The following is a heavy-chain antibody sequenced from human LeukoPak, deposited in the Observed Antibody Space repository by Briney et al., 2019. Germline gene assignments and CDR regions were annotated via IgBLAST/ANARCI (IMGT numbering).Heavy chain of an antibody. CDR3: AKDRWTIFGVSSGVGWFDP. CDR1: GFTFDDYA. CDR2: ISSNSDAV. V-gene: IGHV3-9*01. Sequence: PGGSLRLSCAASGFTFDDYAMHWVRQRPGKGLEWVSGISSNSDAVAYADSLEGRFTISRDNAKNSPYLQMNSLRDEDTAFYYCAKDRWTIFGVSSGVGWFDPWGQGTLVSVSS. D-gene: IGHD3-3*01. J-gene: IGHJ5*02.